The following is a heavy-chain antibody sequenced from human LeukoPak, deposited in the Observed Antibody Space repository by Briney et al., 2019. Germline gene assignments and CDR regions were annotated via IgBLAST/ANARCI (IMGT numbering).Heavy chain of an antibody. CDR1: GGSFSGYY. D-gene: IGHD6-13*01. CDR2: INHSGST. J-gene: IGHJ4*02. V-gene: IGHV4-34*01. Sequence: SETLSLTCAVYGGSFSGYYWSWIRQPPGKGLEWIGEINHSGSTNYNPSLKSRVTISVDTSKNQFSLKLSSVTAADTAVYYCARPGYSNSWYAPGRRYYFDYWGQGTLVTVSS. CDR3: ARPGYSNSWYAPGRRYYFDY.